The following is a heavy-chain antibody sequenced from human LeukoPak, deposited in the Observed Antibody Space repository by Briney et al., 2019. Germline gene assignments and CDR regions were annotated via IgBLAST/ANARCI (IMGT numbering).Heavy chain of an antibody. CDR2: IYYSGST. J-gene: IGHJ4*02. D-gene: IGHD3-16*01. Sequence: SETLSLTCTVSGGSISRYYWSWIRQPPGKRLEWIGYIYYSGSTNYNPSLKTCVTVSVDSSKKQCSLKLSSGAAEVTAVHCSSRRATGGDYFDYWGQGTVATVSS. CDR1: GGSISRYY. CDR3: SRRATGGDYFDY. V-gene: IGHV4-59*01.